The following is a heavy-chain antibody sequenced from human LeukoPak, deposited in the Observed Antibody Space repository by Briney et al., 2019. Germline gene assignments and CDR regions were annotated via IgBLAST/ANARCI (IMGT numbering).Heavy chain of an antibody. D-gene: IGHD3-10*01. Sequence: SETLSLTCAVYGGSFSGYYWSWIRQPPGEGLEWIGEINHSGSTNYNPSLKSRVTISVDTSKNQFSLKLSSVTAADTAVYYCARGFYGSGSTWGQGTLVTVSS. CDR1: GGSFSGYY. V-gene: IGHV4-34*01. J-gene: IGHJ5*02. CDR3: ARGFYGSGST. CDR2: INHSGST.